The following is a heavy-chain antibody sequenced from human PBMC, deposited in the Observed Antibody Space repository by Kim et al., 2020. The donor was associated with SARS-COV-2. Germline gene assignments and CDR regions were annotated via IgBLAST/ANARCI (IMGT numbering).Heavy chain of an antibody. CDR2: INPSGGST. V-gene: IGHV1-46*01. J-gene: IGHJ4*01. D-gene: IGHD2-2*01. CDR3: AREGGGRDIVVVPAAQIDY. CDR1: GYTFTSYY. Sequence: ASVKVSCKASGYTFTSYYMHWVRQAPGQGLEWMGVINPSGGSTTYAQKFQDRVTMTRDTSTSTVYMQLSSLRSEDTAVYYCAREGGGRDIVVVPAAQIDY.